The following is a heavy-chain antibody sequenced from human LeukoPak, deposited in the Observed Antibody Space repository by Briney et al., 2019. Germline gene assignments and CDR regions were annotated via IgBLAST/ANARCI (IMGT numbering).Heavy chain of an antibody. CDR1: GFTFSTYP. CDR2: INGKSDSI. CDR3: TTRRPDAFDI. J-gene: IGHJ3*02. V-gene: IGHV3-21*01. Sequence: GGSLRLSCAASGFTFSTYPMNWVRQAPGKGLEWASSINGKSDSIFYADSVKGRFIISRDNAKNSLFLQMNSLRAEDTAVYYCTTRRPDAFDIWGQGTMVTVSS.